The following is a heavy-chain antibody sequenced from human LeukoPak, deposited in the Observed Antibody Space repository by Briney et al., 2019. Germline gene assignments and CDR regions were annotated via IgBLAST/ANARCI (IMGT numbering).Heavy chain of an antibody. J-gene: IGHJ5*02. Sequence: GGSLRLSCAASGFTVSNNYMTRVRQAPGKGLEWVSLIYSGGTTFYTDSVKGRFTISRDSSKNTLYLQMNNLKAEDTAVYYCTTSPAVASWGQGTLVTVSS. CDR2: IYSGGTT. D-gene: IGHD4-23*01. CDR1: GFTVSNNY. CDR3: TTSPAVAS. V-gene: IGHV3-53*01.